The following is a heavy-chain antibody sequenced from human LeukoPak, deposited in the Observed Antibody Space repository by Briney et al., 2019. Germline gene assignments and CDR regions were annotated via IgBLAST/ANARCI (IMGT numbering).Heavy chain of an antibody. CDR2: ITSSGDGT. CDR1: GFTFSSYA. D-gene: IGHD6-6*01. CDR3: AKARWGSISSELDY. V-gene: IGHV3-23*01. Sequence: PGGSLRLSCAASGFTFSSYAMSWVRQAPGKGLEWVSTITSSGDGTYYADSVKGRFTISRDSSKTTLYVQMNSLRVEDTALYYCAKARWGSISSELDYWGQGTLVTVSS. J-gene: IGHJ4*02.